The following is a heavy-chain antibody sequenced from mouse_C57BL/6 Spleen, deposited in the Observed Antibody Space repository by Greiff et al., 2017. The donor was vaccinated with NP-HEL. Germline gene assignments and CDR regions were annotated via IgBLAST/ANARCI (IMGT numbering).Heavy chain of an antibody. V-gene: IGHV1-81*01. CDR2: IYPRSGNT. J-gene: IGHJ2*01. CDR1: GYTFTSYG. Sequence: VKLQESGAELARPGASVKLSCKASGYTFTSYGISWVKQRTGQGLEWIGEIYPRSGNTYYNEKFKGKATLTADKSSSTAYMELRSLTSEDSAVYFCAREGGSSREVYFDYWGQGTTLTVSS. CDR3: AREGGSSREVYFDY.